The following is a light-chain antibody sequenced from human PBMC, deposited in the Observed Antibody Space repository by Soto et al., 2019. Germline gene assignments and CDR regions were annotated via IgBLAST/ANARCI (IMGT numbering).Light chain of an antibody. CDR3: QQRSNCIFA. J-gene: IGKJ3*01. CDR1: QRTDSL. V-gene: IGKV3-11*01. CDR2: DAL. Sequence: ELVLTQSPDTLSLSPGVRATLSCRAGQRTDSLFAWYQQKPGQAPRRLIYDALYSATGVPARFIGCGTGTDFTLAITGLEPEDFAVNYLQQRSNCIFAFGPG.